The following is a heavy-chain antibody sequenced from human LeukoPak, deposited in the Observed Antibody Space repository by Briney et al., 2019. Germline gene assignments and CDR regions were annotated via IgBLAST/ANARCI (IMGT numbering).Heavy chain of an antibody. CDR2: IYYTGST. CDR1: GFTFSDYY. Sequence: GSLRLSCAASGFTFSDYYMSWIRQPPGKGLEWIGSIYYTGSTYYKPSLKSRVTISVDASKNQISLKLSSVTAADTAVYFCARHKSFDYLSPIDSWGQGTLVTVSS. CDR3: ARHKSFDYLSPIDS. V-gene: IGHV4-39*01. J-gene: IGHJ4*02. D-gene: IGHD3-9*01.